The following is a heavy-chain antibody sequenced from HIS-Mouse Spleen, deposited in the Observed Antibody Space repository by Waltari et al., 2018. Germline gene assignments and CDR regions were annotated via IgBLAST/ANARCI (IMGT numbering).Heavy chain of an antibody. V-gene: IGHV4-39*07. CDR3: AREIPYSSSWYDWYFDL. CDR2: IYYSGST. D-gene: IGHD6-13*01. J-gene: IGHJ2*01. CDR1: SGSISSSSYY. Sequence: QLQLQESGPGLVKPSETLSLTCTVSSGSISSSSYYWGWIRQPPGKGLEWIGSIYYSGSTYYNPSLKSRVTISVDTSKNQFSLKLSSVTDADTAVYYCAREIPYSSSWYDWYFDLWGRGTLVTVSS.